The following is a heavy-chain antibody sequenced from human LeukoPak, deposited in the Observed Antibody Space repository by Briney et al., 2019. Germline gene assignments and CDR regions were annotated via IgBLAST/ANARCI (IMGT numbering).Heavy chain of an antibody. Sequence: PSETLSLTCAVYGGSFSNHYWSWIRQPPGKGLEWIGEINDSGRINYNPSLMSRVTVSVDTSKNQFSLRLTSVTATDTAVYYCARRWNYGRNYYIDVCGNGATVSASS. CDR2: INDSGRI. CDR1: GGSFSNHY. D-gene: IGHD1-7*01. V-gene: IGHV4-34*01. J-gene: IGHJ6*03. CDR3: ARRWNYGRNYYIDV.